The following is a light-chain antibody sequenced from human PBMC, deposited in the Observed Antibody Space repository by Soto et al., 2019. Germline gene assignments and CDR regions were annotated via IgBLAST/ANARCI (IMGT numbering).Light chain of an antibody. Sequence: DIQMTQSPSSLSASIGDRVTITCRASQSISTFLNWYQQKPGKAPKVLITAASSLQSGVPSRFSGSGSGTVFTLTISSLQPEDFATYYCQQSYSTPITFGQGTRLEIK. CDR2: AAS. CDR1: QSISTF. J-gene: IGKJ5*01. CDR3: QQSYSTPIT. V-gene: IGKV1-39*01.